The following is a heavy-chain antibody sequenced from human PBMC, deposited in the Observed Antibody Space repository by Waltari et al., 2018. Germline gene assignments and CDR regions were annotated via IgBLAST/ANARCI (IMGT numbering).Heavy chain of an antibody. J-gene: IGHJ4*02. V-gene: IGHV3-23*01. CDR3: AKGFGGVIATFDY. D-gene: IGHD3-16*02. CDR2: IGGSGGST. Sequence: EVQLLESGGGLVQPGGSLRLSCAASGFTFSSYAMSWVRQAPGKGREWVSVIGGSGGSTYDAASVKCRFTISRDNSKNTLYLQMNSLRAEDTAVYYCAKGFGGVIATFDYWGQGTLVTVSS. CDR1: GFTFSSYA.